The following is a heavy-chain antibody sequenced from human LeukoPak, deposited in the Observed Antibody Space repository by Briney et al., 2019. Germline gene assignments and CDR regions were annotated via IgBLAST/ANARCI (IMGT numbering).Heavy chain of an antibody. J-gene: IGHJ4*02. V-gene: IGHV3-23*01. D-gene: IGHD6-19*01. CDR3: AKLAGIRGWYVYYFDY. CDR1: GITFGTHA. Sequence: GGSLRLSCAASGITFGTHAMTWVCQAPGKGLEWVSGMSGRGDTTYYADSVKGRFTISRDNSKNTLFLQMNSLRAEDTAVYYCAKLAGIRGWYVYYFDYWGQGTLVTVS. CDR2: MSGRGDTT.